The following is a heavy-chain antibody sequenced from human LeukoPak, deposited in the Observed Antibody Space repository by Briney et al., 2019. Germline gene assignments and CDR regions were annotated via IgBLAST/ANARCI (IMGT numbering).Heavy chain of an antibody. J-gene: IGHJ4*02. CDR2: IKQDGSAK. CDR3: ARLYSRVGPFDY. CDR1: GFTFSGFW. V-gene: IGHV3-7*01. D-gene: IGHD5-18*01. Sequence: PGGSLRLSCAASGFTFSGFWMSWVRQAPGKGLEWVANIKQDGSAKYYVDSVEGRFTISRDNAKNSLYLQMNSLRAEDTAVYYCARLYSRVGPFDYWGQGTLVTVSS.